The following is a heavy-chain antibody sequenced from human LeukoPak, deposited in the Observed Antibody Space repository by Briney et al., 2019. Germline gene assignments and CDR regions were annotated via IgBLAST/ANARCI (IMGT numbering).Heavy chain of an antibody. CDR1: GYTFTSYE. V-gene: IGHV1-8*01. J-gene: IGHJ6*03. CDR2: MNPNSGNT. Sequence: ASVKVSCKASGYTFTSYEIHWVRQATGQGLEWMGWMNPNSGNTGYAQKFQGRVTMTRNTSISTAYMELSSLRSEDTAVYYCARPGYYYYYMDVWGKGTTVTVPS. CDR3: ARPGYYYYYMDV.